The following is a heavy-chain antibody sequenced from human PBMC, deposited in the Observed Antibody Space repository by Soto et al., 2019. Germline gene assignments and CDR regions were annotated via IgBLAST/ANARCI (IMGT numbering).Heavy chain of an antibody. J-gene: IGHJ4*02. Sequence: QVQLVQSGAELKKPGASVKVSCKASGYTFTSYAMNWVRQAPGQRLEWMGWINAGNGNTKYSQKFQDRVTITRDTSASTAYMELSRLRYEDTAVYFCARDLGGWPGYWGQGTLVTVSS. D-gene: IGHD6-19*01. V-gene: IGHV1-3*01. CDR2: INAGNGNT. CDR1: GYTFTSYA. CDR3: ARDLGGWPGY.